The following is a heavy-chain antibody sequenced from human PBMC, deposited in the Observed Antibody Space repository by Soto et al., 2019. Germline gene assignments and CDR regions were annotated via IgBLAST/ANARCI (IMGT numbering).Heavy chain of an antibody. Sequence: SETLSLTCTFSGCSISSGGYYWTWIRQPPGKGLEWIGYIYYSESTDYNPSLKSRVTISVDTSKNQFSLKLSSVTAADTAVYYCAREEGLSLDYWGQGTLVTVSS. J-gene: IGHJ4*02. V-gene: IGHV4-61*08. CDR2: IYYSEST. CDR3: AREEGLSLDY. CDR1: GCSISSGGYY. D-gene: IGHD3-3*01.